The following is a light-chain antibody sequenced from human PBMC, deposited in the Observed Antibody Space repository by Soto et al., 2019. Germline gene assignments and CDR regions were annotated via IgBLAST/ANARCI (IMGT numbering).Light chain of an antibody. J-gene: IGLJ3*02. CDR2: EVS. V-gene: IGLV2-14*01. CDR3: SSFTRSNTWV. CDR1: SSDVGAYNS. Sequence: QSALTQPASVSGSPGQSIIISCTGTSSDVGAYNSVCWHQQHPGKAPKPMIYEVSNRPSGVSDRFSASKSGNTASLTISGLQADDEGDYYCSSFTRSNTWVFGGGTQLTVL.